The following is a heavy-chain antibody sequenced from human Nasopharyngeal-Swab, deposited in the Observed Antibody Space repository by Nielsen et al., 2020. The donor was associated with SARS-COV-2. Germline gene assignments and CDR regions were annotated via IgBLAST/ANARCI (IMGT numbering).Heavy chain of an antibody. Sequence: ASVKVSCKVSGYTLTELSMHWVRQAPGEGLEWMGGFDPEDGETIYAQKFQGRVTMTEDTSTDTAYMELSSLRSEDTAVYYCATERHYYDSSGYYSDYWGQGTLVTVSS. J-gene: IGHJ4*02. CDR1: GYTLTELS. CDR3: ATERHYYDSSGYYSDY. D-gene: IGHD3-22*01. V-gene: IGHV1-24*01. CDR2: FDPEDGET.